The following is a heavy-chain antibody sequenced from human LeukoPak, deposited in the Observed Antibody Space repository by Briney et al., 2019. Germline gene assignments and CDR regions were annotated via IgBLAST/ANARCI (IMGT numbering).Heavy chain of an antibody. CDR3: ARVSRFYYDSSGDFDY. D-gene: IGHD3-22*01. CDR1: GYTFTDYY. CDR2: ITPNSGAT. V-gene: IGHV1-2*02. Sequence: ASVKVSCKASGYTFTDYYMHWVRRAPGQGLEWMGWITPNSGATKYAQKFRGRVSMTRDTSINTAYMELSRLRSDDTAIYYCARVSRFYYDSSGDFDYWGQGTLATVSS. J-gene: IGHJ4*02.